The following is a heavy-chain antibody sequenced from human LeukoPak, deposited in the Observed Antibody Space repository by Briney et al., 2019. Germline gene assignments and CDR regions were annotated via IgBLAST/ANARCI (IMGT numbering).Heavy chain of an antibody. J-gene: IGHJ4*02. CDR2: ISSSGSTI. CDR1: GFTFSDYY. V-gene: IGHV3-11*01. D-gene: IGHD6-13*01. CDR3: ARVRASIAAAGIGGYFDY. Sequence: GGSLRLSCAASGFTFSDYYMSWIRQAPGKGLEWVSYISSSGSTIYYADSVKGRFTISRDNAKNSLYLQMNSLRAEDTAVYYCARVRASIAAAGIGGYFDYWGQGTLVTVSS.